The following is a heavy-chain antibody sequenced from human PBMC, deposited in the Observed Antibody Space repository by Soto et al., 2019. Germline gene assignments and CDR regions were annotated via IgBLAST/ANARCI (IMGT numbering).Heavy chain of an antibody. J-gene: IGHJ6*02. CDR3: ARRSYCGTDGYHKYYYGMDV. CDR1: GDTFSSYT. CDR2: IIPVLGVT. Sequence: QVQLVQSGAEVMKPGSSVKVSCRASGDTFSSYTVSWVRQAPGQGLEWMGRIIPVLGVTNYAQKFRGRVTITADESRKTAYMDLSGLRSEDTAVYYCARRSYCGTDGYHKYYYGMDVWGQGTAVTVSS. V-gene: IGHV1-69*02. D-gene: IGHD2-21*02.